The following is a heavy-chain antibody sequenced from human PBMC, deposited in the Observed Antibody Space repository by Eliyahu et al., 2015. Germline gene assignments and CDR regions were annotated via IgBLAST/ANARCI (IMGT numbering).Heavy chain of an antibody. D-gene: IGHD3-16*02. CDR2: INHSGST. CDR3: ARVVGSYRPFDY. CDR1: XGSFSGYY. V-gene: IGHV4-34*01. J-gene: IGHJ4*02. Sequence: QVQLQQWGAGLLKPSETLSLXCAXYXGSFSGYYWSWIRQPPGKGLEWIGEINHSGSTNYNPSLKSRVTISVDTSKNQFSLKLSSVTAADTAVYYCARVVGSYRPFDYWGQGTLVTVSS.